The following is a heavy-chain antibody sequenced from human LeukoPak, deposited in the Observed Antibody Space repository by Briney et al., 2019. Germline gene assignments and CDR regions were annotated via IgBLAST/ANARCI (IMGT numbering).Heavy chain of an antibody. CDR1: GYTFTSYG. J-gene: IGHJ6*04. CDR2: ISAYNGST. Sequence: ASVTVSCKASGYTFTSYGISWVRQAPGQGLEWMGWISAYNGSTNYAQKLQGRVTMTTDTSTSTAYMELRSLRSDDTAVYYCAREGSGSYIDYYGMDVWGKGTTVTVSS. D-gene: IGHD6-19*01. CDR3: AREGSGSYIDYYGMDV. V-gene: IGHV1-18*04.